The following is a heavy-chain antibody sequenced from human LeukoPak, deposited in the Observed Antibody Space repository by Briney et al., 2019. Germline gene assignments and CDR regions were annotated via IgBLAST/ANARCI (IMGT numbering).Heavy chain of an antibody. CDR3: ARHRVVCSSANCHGQYYFDH. J-gene: IGHJ4*02. CDR1: QFTFSNYA. D-gene: IGHD2-2*01. Sequence: GGSLRLSCAASQFTFSNYAMSWVRQAPGKGLEWVSAISGSGNTTYFGDSVTGRFTISRDNSKNTVYLQMNSLSAEDTAVYYCARHRVVCSSANCHGQYYFDHWGQGTLVTVSS. CDR2: ISGSGNTT. V-gene: IGHV3-23*01.